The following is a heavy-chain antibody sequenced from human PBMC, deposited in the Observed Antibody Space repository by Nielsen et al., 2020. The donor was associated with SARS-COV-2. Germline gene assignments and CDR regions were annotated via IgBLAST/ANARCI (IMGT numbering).Heavy chain of an antibody. V-gene: IGHV4-31*03. CDR3: ARSSGWYRSYFDY. D-gene: IGHD6-19*01. CDR2: IYYSGST. CDR1: GGSISSGGYY. J-gene: IGHJ4*02. Sequence: SETLSLTCTVSGGSISSGGYYWSWIRQHPGKGLEWIGYIYYSGSTYYNPSLKSRVTISVDTSKNQFSLKLSSVTAADTAVYYCARSSGWYRSYFDYWGQGTLVTVSS.